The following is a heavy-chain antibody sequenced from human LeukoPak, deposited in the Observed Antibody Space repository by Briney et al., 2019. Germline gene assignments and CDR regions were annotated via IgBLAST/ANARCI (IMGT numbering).Heavy chain of an antibody. D-gene: IGHD6-13*01. CDR3: ACSRTFDY. V-gene: IGHV3-7*03. CDR1: GFTFSSYW. Sequence: GGSLRLSCAASGFTFSSYWMTWVRQALGKGLEWVANIKQDGSEKYYVDSVRGRFTISRDNAKNSLYLQMNSLRAEDTAVYYCACSRTFDYWGQGTLVTVSS. J-gene: IGHJ4*02. CDR2: IKQDGSEK.